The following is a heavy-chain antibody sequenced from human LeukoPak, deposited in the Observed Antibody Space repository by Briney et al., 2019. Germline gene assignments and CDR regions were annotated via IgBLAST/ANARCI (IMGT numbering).Heavy chain of an antibody. V-gene: IGHV1-46*01. J-gene: IGHJ2*01. Sequence: GASVKFSCKASGYTFTSYYMHCVRQAPGQGLEWMGIINPSGGSTSYAQKFQGRVTMTRDTSTSTVYMELSSLRSEDTAVYYCARLPTFGGVIVDDWYSDLWGRGTLVTVSS. D-gene: IGHD3-16*02. CDR1: GYTFTSYY. CDR3: ARLPTFGGVIVDDWYSDL. CDR2: INPSGGST.